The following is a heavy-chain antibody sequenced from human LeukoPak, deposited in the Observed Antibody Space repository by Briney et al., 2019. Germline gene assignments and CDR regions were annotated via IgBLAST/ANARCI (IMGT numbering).Heavy chain of an antibody. CDR1: GGSICSSSYY. J-gene: IGHJ5*02. V-gene: IGHV4-39*01. Sequence: PSETLSLTCTVSGGSICSSSYYWGWIRQPPGKGLEWIGSIYYSGSTYYNPSLKSRVTISVDTSKNQFSLKLSSVTAADTAVYYCARAVLLWFGEFNWFDPWGQGTLVTVSS. D-gene: IGHD3-10*01. CDR3: ARAVLLWFGEFNWFDP. CDR2: IYYSGST.